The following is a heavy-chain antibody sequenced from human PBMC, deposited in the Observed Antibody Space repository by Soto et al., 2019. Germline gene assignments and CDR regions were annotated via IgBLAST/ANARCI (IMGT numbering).Heavy chain of an antibody. CDR1: GYTFTSYY. CDR2: INPSGGST. Sequence: ASVKVSCKASGYTFTSYYMHWVRQAPGQGLEWMGIINPSGGSTSYAQKFQGRVTMTRNTSISTAYMELSSLRSEDTAVYYCALAAGVIWGQGTMVTVSS. V-gene: IGHV1-46*01. J-gene: IGHJ3*02. CDR3: ALAAGVI. D-gene: IGHD6-13*01.